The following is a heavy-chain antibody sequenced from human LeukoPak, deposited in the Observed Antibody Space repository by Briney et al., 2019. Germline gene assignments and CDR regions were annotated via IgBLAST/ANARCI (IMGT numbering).Heavy chain of an antibody. Sequence: PGRSLRLSCAASGFSFRSYGMSWVRQAPGKGLEWVSTISDNGGNTYYADSVKGRFTISRDNSKNTLYLQMNSLRAEDTAVYYCAKDTRTFSCLEYWGQGTLVTVSS. CDR2: ISDNGGNT. CDR3: AKDTRTFSCLEY. J-gene: IGHJ4*02. CDR1: GFSFRSYG. D-gene: IGHD3-16*01. V-gene: IGHV3-23*01.